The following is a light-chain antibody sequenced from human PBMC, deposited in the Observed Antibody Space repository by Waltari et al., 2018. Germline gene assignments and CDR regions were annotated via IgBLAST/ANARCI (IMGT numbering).Light chain of an antibody. CDR2: YDS. J-gene: IGLJ1*01. Sequence: SYVLTQPPSVSVAPGETARITCGGDNIGGYSVHWYQQKPRQAPVLVIFYDSDRPSGIPARFSGSNSGNTATLTITSVEAGDEARYYCQVWHPDIDPGVFGTGTEVTVL. CDR1: NIGGYS. CDR3: QVWHPDIDPGV. V-gene: IGLV3-21*04.